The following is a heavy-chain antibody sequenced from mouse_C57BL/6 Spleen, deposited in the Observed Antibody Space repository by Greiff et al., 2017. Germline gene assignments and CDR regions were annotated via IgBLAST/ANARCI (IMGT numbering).Heavy chain of an antibody. CDR3: TFTKDY. CDR2: IDPENGDT. D-gene: IGHD1-1*01. V-gene: IGHV14-4*01. J-gene: IGHJ2*01. Sequence: EVQRVESGAELVRPGASVKLSCTASGFNIKDDYMHWVKQRPEQGLEWIGWIDPENGDTEYASKFQGKATITADTSSNTAYLQLSSLTSEDTAVYYCTFTKDYWGQGTTLTVSS. CDR1: GFNIKDDY.